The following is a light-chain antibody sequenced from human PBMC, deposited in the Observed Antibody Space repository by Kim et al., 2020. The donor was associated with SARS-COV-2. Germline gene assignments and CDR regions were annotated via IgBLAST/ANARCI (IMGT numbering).Light chain of an antibody. V-gene: IGKV1-17*01. CDR3: LQHNSNPIT. J-gene: IGKJ5*01. Sequence: ASVGDRVTITCRASQDIRNDLGWYQQSPGRAPKRLIYGASSLQSGVPSRFSGSGSGTEFTLTISSLQPEDVAANFCLQHNSNPITCGKGRGLG. CDR2: GAS. CDR1: QDIRND.